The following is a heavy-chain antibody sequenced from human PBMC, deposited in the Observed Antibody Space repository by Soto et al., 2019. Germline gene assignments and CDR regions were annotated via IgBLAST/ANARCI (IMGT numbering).Heavy chain of an antibody. CDR3: ARCAVLSTTSGGWCNWFDP. CDR1: EFTFSNYA. Sequence: EVQLLESGGCLVQPGGSRRLSCTASEFTFSNYAMSWVRPAPGKGLEWVSAISASGAATYYVDSVKGRFTISRDNSKETLYVQMNSLRAEDTGVYYCARCAVLSTTSGGWCNWFDPWGQGTLVTVSS. J-gene: IGHJ5*02. V-gene: IGHV3-23*01. D-gene: IGHD2-21*01. CDR2: ISASGAAT.